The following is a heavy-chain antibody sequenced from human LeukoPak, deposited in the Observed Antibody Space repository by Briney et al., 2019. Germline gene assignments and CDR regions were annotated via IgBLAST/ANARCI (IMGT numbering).Heavy chain of an antibody. J-gene: IGHJ3*02. Sequence: ASVKVSCKASGYTFTGYYMHWVRQAPGQGLEWMGRINPNSGGTNYAQKFQGRVTMTRDTSISTAYMELSRLRSDDTAVYYCARDVKLYYYDSSGYYNDAFDIRGQGTMVTVSS. CDR2: INPNSGGT. V-gene: IGHV1-2*06. D-gene: IGHD3-22*01. CDR1: GYTFTGYY. CDR3: ARDVKLYYYDSSGYYNDAFDI.